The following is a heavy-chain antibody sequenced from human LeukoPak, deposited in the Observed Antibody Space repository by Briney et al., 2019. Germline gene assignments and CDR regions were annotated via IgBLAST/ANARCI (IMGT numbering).Heavy chain of an antibody. CDR2: IYHSGST. Sequence: PSETLSLTCAVSGGSISSSNWWSWVRQPPGKGLEWIGEIYHSGSTDYNPSLKSRVTISVDKSKNQFSLKLSSVTAADTAVYYCARANLLSAATFDPWGQGTLVTVSS. D-gene: IGHD3-16*02. J-gene: IGHJ5*02. V-gene: IGHV4-4*02. CDR1: GGSISSSNW. CDR3: ARANLLSAATFDP.